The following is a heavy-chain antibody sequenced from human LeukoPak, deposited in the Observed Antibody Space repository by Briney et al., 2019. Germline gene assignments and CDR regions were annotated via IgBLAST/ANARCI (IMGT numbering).Heavy chain of an antibody. CDR3: ARTMVDGWFDP. CDR1: GGSFSGYY. V-gene: IGHV4-34*01. D-gene: IGHD2-8*01. Sequence: SETLSLTCAVYGGSFSGYYWSWIRQPPGKGLEWIGEINHSGSTNHNPSLKSRVTISVDTSKNQFSLKLSSVTAADTAVYYCARTMVDGWFDPWGQGTLVTVPS. J-gene: IGHJ5*02. CDR2: INHSGST.